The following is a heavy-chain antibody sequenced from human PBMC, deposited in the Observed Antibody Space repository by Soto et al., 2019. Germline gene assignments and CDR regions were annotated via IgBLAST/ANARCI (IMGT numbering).Heavy chain of an antibody. CDR2: IYYSGST. J-gene: IGHJ4*02. D-gene: IGHD3-10*01. Sequence: PSETLSLTCTVSGGSISSYYWSWIRQPPGKGLEWIGYIYYSGSTNYNPSLKSRVTISVDTSKNQFSLKLSSVTAADTAVYYCARGGLVLWFGELEYFDYWGQGTLVTVSS. V-gene: IGHV4-59*01. CDR1: GGSISSYY. CDR3: ARGGLVLWFGELEYFDY.